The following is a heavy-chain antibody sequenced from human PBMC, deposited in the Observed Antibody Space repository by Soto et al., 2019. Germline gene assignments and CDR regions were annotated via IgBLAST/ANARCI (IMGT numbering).Heavy chain of an antibody. J-gene: IGHJ6*03. CDR3: ARASRRGILGYCTNGVCSNYYMDV. CDR2: ISAYNGNT. V-gene: IGHV1-18*01. CDR1: GYTFTSYG. Sequence: ASVTVSCKASGYTFTSYGIIWVRQAHGQGLEWMGWISAYNGNTNYAQKLQGRVTMTTDTSTSTAYMELRSLRSDDTAVYYCARASRRGILGYCTNGVCSNYYMDVWGKGTTVTVSS. D-gene: IGHD2-8*01.